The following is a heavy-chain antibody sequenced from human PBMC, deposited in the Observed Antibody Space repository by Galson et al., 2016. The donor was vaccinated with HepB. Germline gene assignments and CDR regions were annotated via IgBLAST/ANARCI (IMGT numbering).Heavy chain of an antibody. D-gene: IGHD4-17*01. V-gene: IGHV5-51*01. J-gene: IGHJ4*02. CDR3: AIVRTTVTMPFDY. CDR1: GYSFTTYW. Sequence: QSGAEVKKPGESLKISCKVSGYSFTTYWIGWVRQMPGKGLEWMGIMFPRDSDTSYSPSSQGQVTISADKSISTAYLQWSSLKASDTAMYYCAIVRTTVTMPFDYWGQGTLVTVSS. CDR2: MFPRDSDT.